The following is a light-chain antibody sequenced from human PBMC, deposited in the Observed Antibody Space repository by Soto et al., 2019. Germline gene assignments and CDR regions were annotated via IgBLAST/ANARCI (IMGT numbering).Light chain of an antibody. CDR1: QSVSDY. CDR2: DAS. J-gene: IGKJ4*01. CDR3: QQRVNWPPT. Sequence: ETVLTQSPASLSLSPGDRATLPCRAGQSVSDYVAWYQQKPGQSPRLLFFDASSRATGVPARFSAGGSGTDFTLIISSLEPEDFAVYYCQQRVNWPPTFGGGTKVDIK. V-gene: IGKV3-11*01.